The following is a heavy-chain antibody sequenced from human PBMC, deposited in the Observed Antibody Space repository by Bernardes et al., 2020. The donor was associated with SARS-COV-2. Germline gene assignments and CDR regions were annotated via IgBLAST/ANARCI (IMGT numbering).Heavy chain of an antibody. CDR1: GFSLTTRGLG. CDR2: IYWDDDT. Sequence: SAPTLVKPTQTLPLTFTFSGFSLTTRGLGVGWIRHPPGTALEWLALIYWDDDTRFSPSLKNRLTVTKDTSKNQVVLTMTNMDPVDTATYYCVHRPYLSAYFFDYWGQGTLVTVSS. V-gene: IGHV2-5*02. J-gene: IGHJ4*02. CDR3: VHRPYLSAYFFDY.